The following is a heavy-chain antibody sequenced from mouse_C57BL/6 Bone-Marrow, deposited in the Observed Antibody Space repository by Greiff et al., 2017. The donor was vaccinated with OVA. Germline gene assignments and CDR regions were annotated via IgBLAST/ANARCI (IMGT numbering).Heavy chain of an antibody. Sequence: QVQLQQSGPGLVAPSQSLSITCTVSGFSLTSYGVDWVRQSPGKGLEWLGVIWGVGSTNYNSALKSRLSISKDNSKSQVFLKMNSLQTDDTAMYYCASYDGSLMDYWGQGTSVTVSS. D-gene: IGHD2-3*01. CDR2: IWGVGST. CDR3: ASYDGSLMDY. J-gene: IGHJ4*01. CDR1: GFSLTSYG. V-gene: IGHV2-6*01.